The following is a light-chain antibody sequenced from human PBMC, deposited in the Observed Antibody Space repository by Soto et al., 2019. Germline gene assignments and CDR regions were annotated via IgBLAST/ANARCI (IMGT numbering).Light chain of an antibody. Sequence: QSALPQPASVSGSPGQSITISCTGTSSDVGGYNYVSWYQQHPGKAPKFMIYGVSNRPSGVSTRFSGSKSGNTASLTISGLQAEDEADYYCNSYTTSNTRQIVFGTGTKVTVL. CDR3: NSYTTSNTRQIV. CDR1: SSDVGGYNY. CDR2: GVS. V-gene: IGLV2-14*01. J-gene: IGLJ1*01.